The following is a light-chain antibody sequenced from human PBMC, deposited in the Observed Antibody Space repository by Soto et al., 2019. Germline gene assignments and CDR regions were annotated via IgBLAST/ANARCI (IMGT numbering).Light chain of an antibody. Sequence: EIVLTQSPATLSLSPGERATLSCRASQSVSSYLAWYQQKPGQAPRLLIYDASNRATGIPARFSGSGSGTDFTLTISSLEPEDFAVYYCQQSSNTRTFGGGTKVEIK. CDR1: QSVSSY. V-gene: IGKV3-11*01. J-gene: IGKJ4*01. CDR2: DAS. CDR3: QQSSNTRT.